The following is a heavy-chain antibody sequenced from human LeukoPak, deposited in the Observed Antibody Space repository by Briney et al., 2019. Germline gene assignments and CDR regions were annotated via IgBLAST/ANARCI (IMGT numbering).Heavy chain of an antibody. D-gene: IGHD2/OR15-2a*01. Sequence: GGSLRLSCAASGFRFNRFSMSWVRQTPGKGLEWVANIKQDGSQKEYADSVKGRFAISRDNANNFLDLQMNSLRDEDTGVYYCASVDFDNNAHYHYYLPNWGQGTRVTVSS. CDR2: IKQDGSQK. J-gene: IGHJ4*02. CDR3: ASVDFDNNAHYHYYLPN. CDR1: GFRFNRFS. V-gene: IGHV3-7*01.